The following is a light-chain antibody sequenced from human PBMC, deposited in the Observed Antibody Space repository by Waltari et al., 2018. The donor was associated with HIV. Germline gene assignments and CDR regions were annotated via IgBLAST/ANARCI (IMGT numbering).Light chain of an antibody. V-gene: IGKV1-9*01. CDR3: QQHHSYPIT. Sequence: DIQLTQSPFFLSASIGDRVIITCRASQVITGRLAWYQQKPGKAPNLLIYASSTLESGVPSRFGGSGSGTEFTLTINSLQPDDFATYYCQQHHSYPITFGPGTKVD. CDR1: QVITGR. CDR2: ASS. J-gene: IGKJ3*01.